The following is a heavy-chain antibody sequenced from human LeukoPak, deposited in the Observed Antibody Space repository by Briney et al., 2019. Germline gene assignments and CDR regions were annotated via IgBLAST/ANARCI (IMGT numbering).Heavy chain of an antibody. D-gene: IGHD5-18*01. Sequence: ASVKVSCKASGYTFTSYDINWVRQATGQGLEWMGWMNPNTGNTGYAQKLQGRVTMTTDTSTSTAYMELRSLRSDDTAVYYCARKRRGYSYGYYYYMDVWGKGTTVTISS. J-gene: IGHJ6*03. CDR3: ARKRRGYSYGYYYYMDV. V-gene: IGHV1-8*01. CDR2: MNPNTGNT. CDR1: GYTFTSYD.